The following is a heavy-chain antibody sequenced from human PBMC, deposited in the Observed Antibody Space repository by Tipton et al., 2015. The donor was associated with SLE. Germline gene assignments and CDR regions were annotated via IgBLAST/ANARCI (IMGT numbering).Heavy chain of an antibody. CDR2: INYSGST. CDR1: GGSISSYY. V-gene: IGHV4-59*12. J-gene: IGHJ2*01. D-gene: IGHD4-11*01. Sequence: LRLSCTVSGGSISSYYWSWIRQPAGGGLEWIAYINYSGSTNYNPSLKSRVTMSVDTSKNHFSLKLISVTAADTAVYYCAREFLNPVTTVHYYFDLWGRGTLVTVSS. CDR3: AREFLNPVTTVHYYFDL.